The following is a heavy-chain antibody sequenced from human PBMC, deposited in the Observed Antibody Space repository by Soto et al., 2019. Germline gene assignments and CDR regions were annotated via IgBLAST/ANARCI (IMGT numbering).Heavy chain of an antibody. V-gene: IGHV4-59*01. CDR2: IYYSGST. J-gene: IGHJ4*02. CDR1: GGSISSYY. D-gene: IGHD2-2*01. CDR3: ARVGRRYCSSTSCYPEPVWALAIDY. Sequence: SETLSLTCTVSGGSISSYYWSWIRQPPGKGLEWIGYIYYSGSTNYNPSLKSRVTISVDTSKNQFSLKLSSVTAADTVVYYCARVGRRYCSSTSCYPEPVWALAIDYWGQGTLVTVSS.